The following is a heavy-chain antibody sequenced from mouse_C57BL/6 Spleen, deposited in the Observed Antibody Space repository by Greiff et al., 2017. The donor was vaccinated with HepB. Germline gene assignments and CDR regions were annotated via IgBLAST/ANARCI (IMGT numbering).Heavy chain of an antibody. CDR3: ARGPDGYFAWFAY. Sequence: EVQLVESGGGLVKPGGSLKLSCAASGFTFSDYGMHWVRQAPEKGLEWVAYISSGSSTIYYADTVKGRFTISGDNAENTLFLQMTSLRSEDTAVYYCARGPDGYFAWFAYWGQGTLVTVSA. V-gene: IGHV5-17*01. D-gene: IGHD2-3*01. CDR2: ISSGSSTI. CDR1: GFTFSDYG. J-gene: IGHJ3*01.